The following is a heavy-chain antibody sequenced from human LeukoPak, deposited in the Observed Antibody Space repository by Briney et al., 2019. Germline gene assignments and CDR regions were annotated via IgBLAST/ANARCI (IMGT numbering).Heavy chain of an antibody. CDR3: ARSSMVRGVLNWFDP. CDR1: GYSFTSYW. Sequence: GESLKISCKGSGYSFTSYWIGWVRQMPGKGLELMGIIYPGDSDTRYSPSFQGQVTISADKSISTAYLQWSSLKASDTAMYYCARSSMVRGVLNWFDPWGQGTLVTVSS. CDR2: IYPGDSDT. V-gene: IGHV5-51*01. J-gene: IGHJ5*02. D-gene: IGHD3-10*01.